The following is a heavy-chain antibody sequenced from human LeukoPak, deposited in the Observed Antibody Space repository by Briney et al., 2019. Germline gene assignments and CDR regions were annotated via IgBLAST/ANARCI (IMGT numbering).Heavy chain of an antibody. D-gene: IGHD1-26*01. CDR2: ISYDGSNK. CDR1: GFTFSSYA. Sequence: GRSLRLSCAASGFTFSSYAMHWVRQAPGKGLEWVAVISYDGSNKYYADSVKGRFTISRDNSKNSLYLQMNSLRTEDTALYYCAKDSYSGSYFGLDDAFDIWGQGTMVTVSS. V-gene: IGHV3-30-3*01. CDR3: AKDSYSGSYFGLDDAFDI. J-gene: IGHJ3*02.